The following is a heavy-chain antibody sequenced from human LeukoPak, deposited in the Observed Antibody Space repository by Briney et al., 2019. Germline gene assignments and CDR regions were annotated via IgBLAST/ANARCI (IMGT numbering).Heavy chain of an antibody. CDR3: ARGTGRVGDITGKPYYYYYYMDV. CDR2: IIPIFGTA. D-gene: IGHD1-20*01. J-gene: IGHJ6*03. V-gene: IGHV1-69*05. Sequence: ASVKVSCKASGGTFSSYAISWVRQAPGQGLEWMGGIIPIFGTANYAQKFQGRVTITTDESTSTAYMELSSLRSEDTAVYYCARGTGRVGDITGKPYYYYYYMDVWGKGTTVTVSS. CDR1: GGTFSSYA.